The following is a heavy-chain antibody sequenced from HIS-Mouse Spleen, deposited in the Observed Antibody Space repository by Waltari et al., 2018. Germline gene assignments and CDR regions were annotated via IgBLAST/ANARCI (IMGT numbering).Heavy chain of an antibody. CDR3: ARHLWGYFDY. CDR1: GYTFTGYY. V-gene: IGHV1-2*04. J-gene: IGHJ4*02. Sequence: QVQLVQSGAEVKKPGASVKVSCKASGYTFTGYYMHWVRQAPGQGLELMAWIHPNNGGTNYAKKFQGWVTMTRDTSISTAYMELSRLRSDDTAVYYCARHLWGYFDYWGQGTLVTVSS. D-gene: IGHD3-16*01. CDR2: IHPNNGGT.